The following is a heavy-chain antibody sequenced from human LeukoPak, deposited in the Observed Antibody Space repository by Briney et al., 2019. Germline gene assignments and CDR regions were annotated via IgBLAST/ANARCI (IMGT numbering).Heavy chain of an antibody. Sequence: PSETLSLTCTVSGGSISSYYWSWIRQPPGKGLEWIGYIYYSGSTNYNPSLKSRVTISVDTSKNQFSLKLSSVTAADTAVYYCARGQVLRPFGRPYFDYWGQGTLATVSS. CDR1: GGSISSYY. V-gene: IGHV4-59*01. CDR2: IYYSGST. D-gene: IGHD3-3*01. CDR3: ARGQVLRPFGRPYFDY. J-gene: IGHJ4*02.